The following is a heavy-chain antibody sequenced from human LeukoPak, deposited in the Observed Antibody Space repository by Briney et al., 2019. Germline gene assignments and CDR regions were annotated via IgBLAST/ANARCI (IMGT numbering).Heavy chain of an antibody. D-gene: IGHD1-1*01. CDR3: AKCVRTTYYIDV. V-gene: IGHV1-69*13. J-gene: IGHJ6*03. CDR1: GGTFSSYA. Sequence: ASVKVSCKASGGTFSSYAISWVRQAPGQGLEWMGGIIPIVGTANYAQKFQGRVTITADEATSTAYMELSRLRSEDTAVYYCAKCVRTTYYIDVWGKGTTVTVSS. CDR2: IIPIVGTA.